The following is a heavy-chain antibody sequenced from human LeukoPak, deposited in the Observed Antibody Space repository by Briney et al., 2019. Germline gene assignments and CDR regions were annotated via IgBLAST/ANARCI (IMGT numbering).Heavy chain of an antibody. Sequence: GGSLRLSCAASGVTFSSYWMTWVRQAPGKGLEWVANIKEDGSEKNFVDSVIGRFDISRDNAKNSLYLQMNSLRVEDTALYYCASGSPLDYWGQGTLVTVSS. CDR2: IKEDGSEK. V-gene: IGHV3-7*01. CDR1: GVTFSSYW. D-gene: IGHD1-26*01. J-gene: IGHJ4*02. CDR3: ASGSPLDY.